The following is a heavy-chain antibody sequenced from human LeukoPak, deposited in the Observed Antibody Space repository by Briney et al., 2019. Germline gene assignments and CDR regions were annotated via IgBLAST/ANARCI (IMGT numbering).Heavy chain of an antibody. J-gene: IGHJ4*02. V-gene: IGHV3-33*06. Sequence: GGSLRLSCAASGFTFSSYGMHWVRQAPGKGLEWVAVIWYDGSNKYYADSVKGRFTISRDNSKNTLYLQMNSLRAEDTAVYHCAKNSHDVLTGYYWLIDYWGQGTLVTVSS. D-gene: IGHD3-9*01. CDR3: AKNSHDVLTGYYWLIDY. CDR1: GFTFSSYG. CDR2: IWYDGSNK.